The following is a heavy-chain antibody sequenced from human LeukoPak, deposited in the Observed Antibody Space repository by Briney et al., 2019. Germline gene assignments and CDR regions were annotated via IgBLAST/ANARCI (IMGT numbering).Heavy chain of an antibody. CDR3: ARDFGSGNNLFVP. J-gene: IGHJ5*02. D-gene: IGHD3-10*01. CDR1: VVTFSAAW. Sequence: GGSLRLSCAASVVTFSAAWMSWGPQAPGRGLEWVANIKEDGSKIYYVESVKGRFTISRDNARNSLYLQMDSLRVEDTAVYYCARDFGSGNNLFVPWGQGTLVTVSS. CDR2: IKEDGSKI. V-gene: IGHV3-7*04.